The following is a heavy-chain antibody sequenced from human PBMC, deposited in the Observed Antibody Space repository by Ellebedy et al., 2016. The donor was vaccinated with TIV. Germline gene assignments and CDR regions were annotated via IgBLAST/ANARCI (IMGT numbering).Heavy chain of an antibody. V-gene: IGHV4-34*01. CDR2: INYSGSA. CDR1: GGSFNDYY. D-gene: IGHD4-17*01. J-gene: IGHJ4*02. CDR3: ATIITVTTSPFD. Sequence: MPGGSLRLSCAVYGGSFNDYYWSWIRQPPGKGLEWIGEINYSGSANYNPSLKSRVTLSVDPSKNQFSLKLNSVTAADTAVYYCATIITVTTSPFDWGQGALVTVSS.